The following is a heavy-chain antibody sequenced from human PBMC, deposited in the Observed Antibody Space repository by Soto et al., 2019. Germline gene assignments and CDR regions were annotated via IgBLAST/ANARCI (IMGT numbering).Heavy chain of an antibody. J-gene: IGHJ6*02. V-gene: IGHV3-48*01. CDR3: ATWYGNHYFGLDV. Sequence: VQLVESGGALVQPGGSLRLSCAASGYSFDAYIMNWVRQTPGKGLEWVSSINPRGLTKFYADSVRGRFTISRDDASSSMFLQINSLRAEDTAVYYCATWYGNHYFGLDVWGQGTTVTVSS. D-gene: IGHD6-13*01. CDR2: INPRGLTK. CDR1: GYSFDAYI.